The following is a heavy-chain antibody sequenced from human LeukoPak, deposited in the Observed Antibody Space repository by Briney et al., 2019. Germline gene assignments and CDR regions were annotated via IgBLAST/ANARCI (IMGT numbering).Heavy chain of an antibody. D-gene: IGHD3-22*01. CDR1: GFTFSSYE. Sequence: GGSLRLSCAASGFTFSSYEMNWVRQAPGKGLEWVSLISGDGGSTYYADSVKGRFTISRDNSKNSLYLQMNSLRTEDTALYYCAKDILLYYDSSGYFDYWGQGTLVTVSS. V-gene: IGHV3-43*02. CDR3: AKDILLYYDSSGYFDY. CDR2: ISGDGGST. J-gene: IGHJ4*02.